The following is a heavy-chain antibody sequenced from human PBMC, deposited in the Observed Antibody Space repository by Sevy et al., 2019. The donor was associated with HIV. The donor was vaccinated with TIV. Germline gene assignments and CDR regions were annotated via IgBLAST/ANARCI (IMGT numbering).Heavy chain of an antibody. V-gene: IGHV3-30-3*01. J-gene: IGHJ1*01. CDR1: EVTFSSYA. D-gene: IGHD2-15*01. CDR3: ARDAGYCSGGTCLQVGYFQH. Sequence: GGSLRLSCAASEVTFSSYAMHWVRQAPGKGLEWVAVISSDGSNKYYADSVKGRFTISRDNSKSTLYLDMNSLRPEDTAVYYCARDAGYCSGGTCLQVGYFQHWGQGTLVTVSS. CDR2: ISSDGSNK.